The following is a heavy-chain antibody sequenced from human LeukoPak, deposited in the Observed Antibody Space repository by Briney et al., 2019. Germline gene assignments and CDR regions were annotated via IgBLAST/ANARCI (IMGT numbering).Heavy chain of an antibody. J-gene: IGHJ4*02. D-gene: IGHD3-16*02. CDR2: ISSSGSYI. CDR3: ARGTLRLGELSLFPFDY. Sequence: GGSLRLSCAASGFTFSSYSMNWVRQAPGKGLEWVSSISSSGSYIYYADSVKGRFTISRDNAKNSLYLQMNSLRAEDTAVYYCARGTLRLGELSLFPFDYWGQGTLVTVSS. CDR1: GFTFSSYS. V-gene: IGHV3-21*01.